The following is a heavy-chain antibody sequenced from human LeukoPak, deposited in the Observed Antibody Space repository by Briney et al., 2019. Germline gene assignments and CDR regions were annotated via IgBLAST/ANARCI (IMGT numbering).Heavy chain of an antibody. D-gene: IGHD5-24*01. CDR3: ARAKAATIYYFDF. V-gene: IGHV4-59*01. CDR1: GGSISNYY. Sequence: SETLSLTCTVSGGSISNYYWSWIRQPAGKGLEGIGYIYYSGTTNYNPSLKSRVTISVDTSKNQLSLKLASVTAADTAVYYCARAKAATIYYFDFWGQGTLVTVSS. CDR2: IYYSGTT. J-gene: IGHJ4*02.